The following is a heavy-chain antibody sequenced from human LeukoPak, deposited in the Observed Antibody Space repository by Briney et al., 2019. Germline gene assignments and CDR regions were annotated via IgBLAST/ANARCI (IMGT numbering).Heavy chain of an antibody. CDR3: ARDPVLRYFDWSNWFDP. Sequence: GSLRLSCAASGFTFSSYSMNWVRQAPGKGLEWVSYISSSSSTIYYADSVKGRFTISRDNAKNSLYLQMNSLRAEDTAVYYCARDPVLRYFDWSNWFDPWGQGTLVTVSS. CDR1: GFTFSSYS. D-gene: IGHD3-9*01. V-gene: IGHV3-48*04. CDR2: ISSSSSTI. J-gene: IGHJ5*02.